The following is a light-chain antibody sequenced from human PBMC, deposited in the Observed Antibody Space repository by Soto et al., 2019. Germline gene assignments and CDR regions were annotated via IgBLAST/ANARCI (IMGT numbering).Light chain of an antibody. V-gene: IGKV3-15*01. CDR2: DAS. J-gene: IGKJ2*01. Sequence: EIVMTQSPLTLSASPGXRAIFSCRASQSVGSNIAWYQQKPGQSPRLLVYDASTRATAIPARFSGSGSGTEFTLTINTLQPEDFAVYYCQQYYQWPSYTFGQGTK. CDR1: QSVGSN. CDR3: QQYYQWPSYT.